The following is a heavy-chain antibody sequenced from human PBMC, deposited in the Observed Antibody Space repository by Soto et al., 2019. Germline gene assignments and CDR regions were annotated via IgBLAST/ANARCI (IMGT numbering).Heavy chain of an antibody. D-gene: IGHD3-10*01. V-gene: IGHV4-34*01. J-gene: IGHJ4*02. Sequence: QVQLQQWGAGLLKPSETLSLTCAVYGGSFSGYYWSWIRQPPGKGLEWIGEINHSGSTNYNPSLKSRVTISVDTSKNQFSLKLSSGTAADTAVYYCARGITMVRGVVEFDYWGQGTLVTVSS. CDR1: GGSFSGYY. CDR2: INHSGST. CDR3: ARGITMVRGVVEFDY.